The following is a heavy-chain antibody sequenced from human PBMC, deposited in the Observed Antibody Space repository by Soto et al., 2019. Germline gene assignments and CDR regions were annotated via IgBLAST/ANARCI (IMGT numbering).Heavy chain of an antibody. J-gene: IGHJ6*02. CDR1: GFTFSSYS. V-gene: IGHV3-21*01. CDR2: ISSSSSYI. D-gene: IGHD6-13*01. Sequence: EVQLVESGGGLVKPGGSLRLSCAASGFTFSSYSMNWVRQAPGKGLEWVSSISSSSSYIYYADSVKGRFTISRDNAKNSLYPQRHSRRDEDTAVYYCAIGYSSSWFYDYYGMDVWGQGTTVTGAS. CDR3: AIGYSSSWFYDYYGMDV.